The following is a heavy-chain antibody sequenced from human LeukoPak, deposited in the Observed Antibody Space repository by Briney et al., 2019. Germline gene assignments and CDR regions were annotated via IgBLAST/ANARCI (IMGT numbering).Heavy chain of an antibody. J-gene: IGHJ4*02. CDR1: GFNFSTYN. CDR3: ARDSGRKDDN. D-gene: IGHD3-10*01. V-gene: IGHV3-21*01. CDR2: ISSTSSYI. Sequence: GGSLRLSCAASGFNFSTYNMNWVRQAPGKGLEWVSSISSTSSYIYYADSLKGRFTISRDNAKNSLSLQMTSLRAEDTAVYYCARDSGRKDDNWGQGTLVTVSS.